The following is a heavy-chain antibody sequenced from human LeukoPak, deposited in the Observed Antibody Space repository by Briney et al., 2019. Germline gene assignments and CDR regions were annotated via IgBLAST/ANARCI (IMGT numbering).Heavy chain of an antibody. CDR2: ISAYNGNT. CDR1: GYTFTSYG. Sequence: ASVKVSCKASGYTFTSYGISWVRQAPGQGLEWMGWISAYNGNTNYAQKLQGRVTMTTDTSTSTAYMELSSLRSEDTAVYYCARTDLYCSSTSCYPYWGQGTLVTVSS. J-gene: IGHJ4*02. D-gene: IGHD2-2*01. CDR3: ARTDLYCSSTSCYPY. V-gene: IGHV1-18*01.